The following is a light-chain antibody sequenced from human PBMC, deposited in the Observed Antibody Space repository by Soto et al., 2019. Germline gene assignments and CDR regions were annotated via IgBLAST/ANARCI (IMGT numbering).Light chain of an antibody. CDR1: QGINRN. V-gene: IGKV1-39*01. J-gene: IGKJ1*01. CDR2: AAS. Sequence: DIQVTQSPSSLSASVGDRVIITCRASQGINRNLNWYQQKPGQATKLLIYAASSLQSGVPTRFRGTASGTEFTLSTAGLRPENSASYYCQQSYSALWTFGQGTKVEIK. CDR3: QQSYSALWT.